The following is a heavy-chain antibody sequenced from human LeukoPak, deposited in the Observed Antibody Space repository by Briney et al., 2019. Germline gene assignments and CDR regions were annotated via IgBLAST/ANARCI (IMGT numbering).Heavy chain of an antibody. CDR2: IWFDGSNK. D-gene: IGHD3-10*01. J-gene: IGHJ4*02. V-gene: IGHV3-30*02. CDR3: AKDEDYYGSEAFDY. CDR1: GFTFSNYG. Sequence: TGGSLRLSCAASGFTFSNYGMHWVRQAPGKGLEWVAFIWFDGSNKQYADSVKGRLTISRDNSKNTLYLQMNSLRGEDTAVYYCAKDEDYYGSEAFDYWGQGTLVTVSS.